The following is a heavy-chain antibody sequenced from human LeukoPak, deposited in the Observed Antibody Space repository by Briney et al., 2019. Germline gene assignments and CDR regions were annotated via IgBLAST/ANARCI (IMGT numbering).Heavy chain of an antibody. CDR2: IYYSGST. CDR1: GGSISSYY. CDR3: ARDRPQQLVAGAFDI. J-gene: IGHJ3*02. Sequence: SETLSLTCTVSGGSISSYYWSWIWQPPGKGLEWIGYIYYSGSTNYNPSLKSRVTISVDTSKNQFSLKLSSVTAADTAVYYCARDRPQQLVAGAFDIWGQGTMVTVSS. V-gene: IGHV4-59*01. D-gene: IGHD6-13*01.